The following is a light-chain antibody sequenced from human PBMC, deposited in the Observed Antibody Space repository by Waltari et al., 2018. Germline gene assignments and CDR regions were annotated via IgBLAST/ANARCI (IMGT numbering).Light chain of an antibody. CDR1: QSVGSN. Sequence: ETMMTQSPGTLSVSPGQRATLSCRASQSVGSNLAWYQQKPGQAPMLLIYAASTRATGIPTRFAGSASWTEFTLTISSLQSEDFAVYYCQHYDNWPPSYTFGRGTKLEIE. V-gene: IGKV3-15*01. CDR3: QHYDNWPPSYT. CDR2: AAS. J-gene: IGKJ2*01.